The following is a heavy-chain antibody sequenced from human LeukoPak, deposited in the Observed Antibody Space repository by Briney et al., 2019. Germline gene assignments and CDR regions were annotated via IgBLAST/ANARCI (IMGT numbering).Heavy chain of an antibody. Sequence: RGSLRLSCAASGFTFSNYVLGWVRQAPGKGLQWVSAISGSGGSTYYADSVKGRFTISRDNSGDTLYLQMNSLRAEDTAVYYCKMGDGSPPLGQWGQGTLVTVSS. CDR1: GFTFSNYV. D-gene: IGHD5-24*01. J-gene: IGHJ4*02. V-gene: IGHV3-23*01. CDR3: KMGDGSPPLGQ. CDR2: ISGSGGST.